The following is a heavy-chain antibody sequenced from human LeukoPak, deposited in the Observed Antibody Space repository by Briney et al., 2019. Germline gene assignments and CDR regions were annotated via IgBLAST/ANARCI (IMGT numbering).Heavy chain of an antibody. D-gene: IGHD3-9*01. Sequence: PGRSLRLSCAASGFTFNTYAMHWVRQAPGKGLEWVAVISYDGNNKYYADSVQGRFTISRDNSKNTLYLQMNSLRAEDTAVYYCARVLGILTGLLGHWGQGTLVTVS. CDR3: ARVLGILTGLLGH. V-gene: IGHV3-30-3*01. CDR2: ISYDGNNK. CDR1: GFTFNTYA. J-gene: IGHJ4*02.